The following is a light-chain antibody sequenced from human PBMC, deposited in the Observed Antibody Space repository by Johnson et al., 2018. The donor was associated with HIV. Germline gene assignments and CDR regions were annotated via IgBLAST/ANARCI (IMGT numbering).Light chain of an antibody. CDR3: GIWDASLSPLYV. CDR1: ISNIESYF. CDR2: EDN. Sequence: QSILTQPPSVSAAPGQRVNISCSGNISNIESYFVSWYQQLPGAAPTLLIYEDNKRPSGIPDRFSVSKSGATATLGITGLQTGDEADYYCGIWDASLSPLYVVGSGTTITVL. V-gene: IGLV1-51*02. J-gene: IGLJ1*01.